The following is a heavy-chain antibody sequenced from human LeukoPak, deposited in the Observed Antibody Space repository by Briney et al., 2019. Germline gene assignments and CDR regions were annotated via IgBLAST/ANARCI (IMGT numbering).Heavy chain of an antibody. CDR1: GFTFSTYS. J-gene: IGHJ4*02. V-gene: IGHV3-48*02. CDR2: ISGSSSSSDGGAK. D-gene: IGHD1-26*01. Sequence: GGSLRLSCTASGFTFSTYSMNWVRQAPGRGLEWVSYISGSSSSSDGGAKQYADSVKGRFTISRDNAKNSLYLQMNSLRDEDTAMYYCARVTVGSTRGFDYWGQGTLVTVSS. CDR3: ARVTVGSTRGFDY.